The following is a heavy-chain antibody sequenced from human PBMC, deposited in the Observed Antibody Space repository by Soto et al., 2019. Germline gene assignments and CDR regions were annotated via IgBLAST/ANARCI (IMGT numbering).Heavy chain of an antibody. CDR1: GFTFSSYG. Sequence: GGSLRLSCAASGFTFSSYGMHWVRQAPGKGLEWVAVISYDGSNKYYADSVKGRFTISRDNSKNTLYLQMNSLRAEDTAVYYCAKDRGSYYYYYYGMDVLGQGTTVTVSS. J-gene: IGHJ6*02. CDR2: ISYDGSNK. CDR3: AKDRGSYYYYYYGMDV. D-gene: IGHD1-26*01. V-gene: IGHV3-30*18.